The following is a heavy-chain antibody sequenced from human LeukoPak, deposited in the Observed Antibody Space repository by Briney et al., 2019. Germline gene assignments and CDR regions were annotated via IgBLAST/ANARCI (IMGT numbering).Heavy chain of an antibody. J-gene: IGHJ4*02. CDR2: IKQDGSEK. CDR1: GFTFSSYW. V-gene: IGHV3-7*01. CDR3: VRDYLGY. D-gene: IGHD3-16*01. Sequence: GGSLRLSCAGSGFTFSSYWMSWVRQAPGEGPEWVANIKQDGSEKNYVDSVKGRFTISRDNAKDSLYLQMNSLRAEDTAMYYCVRDYLGYWGQGTLVTVSS.